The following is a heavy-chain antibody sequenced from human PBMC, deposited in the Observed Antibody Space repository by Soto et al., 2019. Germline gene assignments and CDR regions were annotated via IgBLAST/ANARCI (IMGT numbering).Heavy chain of an antibody. V-gene: IGHV4-4*02. CDR2: IYHSGST. CDR3: ASTPGDRAWDYWYFDL. J-gene: IGHJ2*01. CDR1: GGSISSSNW. Sequence: QVQLQESGPGLVKPSGTLSLTCAVSGGSISSSNWWSWVRQPPGKGLEWIGEIYHSGSTNYNPSLKSRVTISVDKSKNQFSLKLSSVTAADTAVYYCASTPGDRAWDYWYFDLWGRGTLVTVSS. D-gene: IGHD1-26*01.